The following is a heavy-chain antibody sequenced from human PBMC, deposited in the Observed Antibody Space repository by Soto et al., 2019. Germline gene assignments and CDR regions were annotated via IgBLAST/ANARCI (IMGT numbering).Heavy chain of an antibody. J-gene: IGHJ4*02. CDR2: LYRGGST. Sequence: EVQLVESGGGLIQPGGSLRLSCAASGLTVSSNCMSWVRQAPGMGLEWVSVLYRGGSTYYADSVKGRFTISRDNSKNTLYLQMNNLRDEDTAIYYCARGYDWDDLYFDYWGQGTLVTVSS. CDR1: GLTVSSNC. D-gene: IGHD1-20*01. CDR3: ARGYDWDDLYFDY. V-gene: IGHV3-53*01.